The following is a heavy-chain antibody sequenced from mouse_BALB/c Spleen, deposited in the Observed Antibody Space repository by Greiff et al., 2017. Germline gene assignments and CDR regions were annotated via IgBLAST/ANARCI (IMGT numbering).Heavy chain of an antibody. CDR2: IDPENGDT. J-gene: IGHJ3*01. CDR3: NAGTGFAY. Sequence: EVKLVESGAELVRSGASVKLSCTASGFNIKDYYMHWVKQRPEQGLEWIGWIDPENGDTEYAPKFQGKATMTADTSSNTAYLQLSSLTSEDTAVYYCNAGTGFAYWGQGTLVTVSA. V-gene: IGHV14-4*02. CDR1: GFNIKDYY. D-gene: IGHD3-3*01.